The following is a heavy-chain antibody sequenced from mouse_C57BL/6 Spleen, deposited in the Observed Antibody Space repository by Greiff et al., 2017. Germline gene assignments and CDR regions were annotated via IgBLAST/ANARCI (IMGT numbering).Heavy chain of an antibody. J-gene: IGHJ2*01. Sequence: QVQLQQPGAELVRPGSSVKLSCKASGYTFTSYWMHWVKQRPIQGLEWIGNIDPSDSETHYNQKFKDKATLTVDKSSSTAYMQLSSLTSEDSAVYYCASSDSSGYFDYWGQGTTLTVSS. CDR1: GYTFTSYW. CDR2: IDPSDSET. V-gene: IGHV1-52*01. D-gene: IGHD3-2*02. CDR3: ASSDSSGYFDY.